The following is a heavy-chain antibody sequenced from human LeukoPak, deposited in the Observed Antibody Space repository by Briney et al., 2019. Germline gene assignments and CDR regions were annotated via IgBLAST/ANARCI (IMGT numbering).Heavy chain of an antibody. V-gene: IGHV1-46*01. CDR1: GYNFISYY. J-gene: IGHJ6*02. CDR2: INPSGGST. CDR3: AREDVVLVDAVRYYYYGMDV. D-gene: IGHD2-8*01. Sequence: ASVKVSCKASGYNFISYYMHWVRQAPGQGLEWMGIINPSGGSTSYAQKFQDRITMTRDTSTSTVYMELSSLKSEDTAVYYCAREDVVLVDAVRYYYYGMDVWGQGTTVTVS.